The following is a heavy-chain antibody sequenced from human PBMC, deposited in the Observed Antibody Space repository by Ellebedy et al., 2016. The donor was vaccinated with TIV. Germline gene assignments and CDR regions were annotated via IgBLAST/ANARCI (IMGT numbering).Heavy chain of an antibody. J-gene: IGHJ4*02. Sequence: GESLKISCAASGFTFSSYSMNWVRQAPGKGLEWVSVISGNTGSTYYADSVKGRFTISRDNSKNTLYLQMNSLRAEDTAVYYCAKDGGLRVATRYCDYWGQGTLVTVSS. V-gene: IGHV3-23*01. D-gene: IGHD5-12*01. CDR1: GFTFSSYS. CDR2: ISGNTGST. CDR3: AKDGGLRVATRYCDY.